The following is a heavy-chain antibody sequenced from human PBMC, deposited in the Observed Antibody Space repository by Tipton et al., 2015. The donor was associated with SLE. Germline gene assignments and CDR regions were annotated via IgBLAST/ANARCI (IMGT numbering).Heavy chain of an antibody. CDR1: GGSISSYY. Sequence: TLSLTCTVSGGSISSYYWTWIRQPPGKELEWIGEINHSGSTNYNPSLKSRLTMSVDTSKNQFSLKLSSVTAADTAVYYCARIRKGYSSGPFDYWGQGTLVTFSS. D-gene: IGHD6-25*01. CDR2: INHSGST. CDR3: ARIRKGYSSGPFDY. J-gene: IGHJ4*02. V-gene: IGHV4-34*01.